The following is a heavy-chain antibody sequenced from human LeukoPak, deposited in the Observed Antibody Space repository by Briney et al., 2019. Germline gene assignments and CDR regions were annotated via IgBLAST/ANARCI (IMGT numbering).Heavy chain of an antibody. Sequence: PSETLSLTCAVSGYSISSGYYWGWIRQPPGKGLEWIGSIYHSGSTYYNPSLKSRVTISVDTSKNQFSLKLSSVTAADTAVYYCAREDRVVVVPAATWGYYYYMDVWGKGTTVTVSS. CDR2: IYHSGST. CDR3: AREDRVVVVPAATWGYYYYMDV. D-gene: IGHD2-2*01. V-gene: IGHV4-38-2*02. CDR1: GYSISSGYY. J-gene: IGHJ6*03.